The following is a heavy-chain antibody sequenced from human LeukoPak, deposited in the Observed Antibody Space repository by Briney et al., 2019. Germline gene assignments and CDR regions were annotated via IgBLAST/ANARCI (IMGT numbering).Heavy chain of an antibody. CDR3: ARETPYSSSWTFFDY. D-gene: IGHD6-13*01. CDR2: ITISTGII. V-gene: IGHV3-48*01. Sequence: GGSLRLSCAASGFTFSDYNMNWVRQAPGKGLEWVAYITISTGIIYYADSVKGRFTVSRDNAKNSLYLQMNSLRAEDTAVYYCARETPYSSSWTFFDYWGQGTLVTVSS. CDR1: GFTFSDYN. J-gene: IGHJ4*02.